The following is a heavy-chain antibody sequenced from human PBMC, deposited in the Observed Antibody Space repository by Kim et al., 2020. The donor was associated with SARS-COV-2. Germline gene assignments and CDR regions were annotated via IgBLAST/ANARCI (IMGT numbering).Heavy chain of an antibody. V-gene: IGHV3-30-3*02. CDR2: ISVDGSNK. CDR3: AKSASSSWPLVQH. Sequence: GGSLRLSCAASGFTLSSYGMHWVRQAPGKGLQWVAVISVDGSNKYYGDSVKGRFTISRDNSKNTLYLQMNSLRSEDTAVYYCAKSASSSWPLVQHWGQGTLVTVSS. J-gene: IGHJ1*01. D-gene: IGHD6-13*01. CDR1: GFTLSSYG.